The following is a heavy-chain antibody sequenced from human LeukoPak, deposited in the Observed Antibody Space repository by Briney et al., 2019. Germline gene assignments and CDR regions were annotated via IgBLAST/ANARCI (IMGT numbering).Heavy chain of an antibody. CDR3: ARDASSGIGGYYYGMDV. J-gene: IGHJ6*02. CDR2: ISYDGSNK. D-gene: IGHD3-22*01. CDR1: GFTFSSYA. Sequence: GGSLRLSCAASGFTFSSYAMHWVRQAPGKGLEWAAVISYDGSNKYYADSVKGRFTISRDNSKNTLYLQMNSLRAEDTAVYYCARDASSGIGGYYYGMDVWGQGTTVTVSS. V-gene: IGHV3-30*04.